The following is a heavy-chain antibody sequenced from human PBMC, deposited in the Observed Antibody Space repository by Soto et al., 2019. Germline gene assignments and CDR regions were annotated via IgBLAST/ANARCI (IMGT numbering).Heavy chain of an antibody. CDR1: GFTFTSYD. CDR2: MNPNSGNT. Sequence: QVQLVESGGGVVQPGRSLRLSCAASGFTFTSYDINWVRQATGQGLEWMGWMNPNSGNTGYAQKFQGRVTMTRNTSISTAYIELSSLRSEDTAVYYCASSGSGWYLYWGQGTLVTVSS. D-gene: IGHD6-19*01. CDR3: ASSGSGWYLY. V-gene: IGHV1-8*01. J-gene: IGHJ4*02.